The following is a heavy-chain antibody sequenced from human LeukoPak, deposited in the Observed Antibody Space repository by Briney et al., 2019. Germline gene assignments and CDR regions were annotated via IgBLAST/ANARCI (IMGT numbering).Heavy chain of an antibody. CDR2: IYHSGST. Sequence: SETLSLTCTVSGYSISSGYYWGWIRQPPGKGLEWIGSIYHSGSTYYNPSLKSRVTISVDTSKNQFSLKLSSVTAADTAVYYCARGGLKIPGLWFGELFLGPYYFDYWGQGTLVTVSS. J-gene: IGHJ4*02. V-gene: IGHV4-38-2*02. CDR1: GYSISSGYY. CDR3: ARGGLKIPGLWFGELFLGPYYFDY. D-gene: IGHD3-10*01.